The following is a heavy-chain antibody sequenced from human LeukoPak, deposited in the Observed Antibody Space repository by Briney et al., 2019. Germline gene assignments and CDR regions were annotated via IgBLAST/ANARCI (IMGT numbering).Heavy chain of an antibody. D-gene: IGHD6-13*01. V-gene: IGHV1-46*01. CDR1: GYTFTSYY. CDR2: INPSGGST. CDR3: ARHDYSSSWYWAPPFDY. J-gene: IGHJ4*02. Sequence: ASVKVSCKASGYTFTSYYMHWVRQAPGQGLEWMGIINPSGGSTSYAQKFQGRVTITWDTSKSTAYMELSSLRSEDTAVYYCARHDYSSSWYWAPPFDYWGQGTLVTVSS.